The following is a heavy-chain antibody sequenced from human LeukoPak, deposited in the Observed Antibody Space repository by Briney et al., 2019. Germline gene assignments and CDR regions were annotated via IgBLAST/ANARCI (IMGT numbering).Heavy chain of an antibody. D-gene: IGHD2-2*01. CDR2: IYHSGST. CDR3: ARTIPPCSSTSCPYNWNYPYYYYYMDV. Sequence: SETLSLTCSVSGGFNTHYYWSWIRQPPGKGLEWIGYIYHSGSTNYNPSLKSRVTISVDTSKNHFSLKLSSVTAADTAVYYCARTIPPCSSTSCPYNWNYPYYYYYMDVWGKGTTVTVSS. V-gene: IGHV4-59*08. J-gene: IGHJ6*03. CDR1: GGFNTHYY.